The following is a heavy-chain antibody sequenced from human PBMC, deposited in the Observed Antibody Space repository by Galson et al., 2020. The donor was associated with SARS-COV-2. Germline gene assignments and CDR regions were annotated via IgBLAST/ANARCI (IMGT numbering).Heavy chain of an antibody. CDR2: MHQSGST. CDR1: GGSFSDYW. J-gene: IGHJ4*02. Sequence: SQASETLSLTCVVSGGSFSDYWWTWLRHSPGLGLEWIGEMHQSGSTKYSPSLRSRVTISIDTSKNQVSLKMSSMTAADAAVYYCARGQRARYFDNWGQGTLVTVSS. D-gene: IGHD6-6*01. CDR3: ARGQRARYFDN. V-gene: IGHV4-34*01.